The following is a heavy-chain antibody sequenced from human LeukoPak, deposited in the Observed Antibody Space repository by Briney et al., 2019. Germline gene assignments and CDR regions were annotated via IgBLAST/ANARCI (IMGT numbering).Heavy chain of an antibody. CDR2: IYHSGST. CDR3: ARAAAGGYSYGYLNYYYYYMDV. J-gene: IGHJ6*03. CDR1: GYSISSGYY. D-gene: IGHD5-18*01. V-gene: IGHV4-38-2*02. Sequence: PSETLSLTCTVSGYSISSGYYWGWIRQPPGKGLEWIGSIYHSGSTYYNPSLKSRVTISVDTSKNQFSLKLSSVTAADTAVYYCARAAAGGYSYGYLNYYYYYMDVWGKGTTVTVSS.